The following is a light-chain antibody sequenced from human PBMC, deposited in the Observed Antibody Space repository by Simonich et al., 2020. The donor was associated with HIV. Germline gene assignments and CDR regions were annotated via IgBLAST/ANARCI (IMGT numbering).Light chain of an antibody. V-gene: IGLV2-14*01. Sequence: QSALTQPASVSGSPGQSITRSCTGTSSDVAGYKYVSWYQQHPGKAPKLMIYVVRKRPSGVAKRFSGSKSGNTASLTISGLQTEDEADYYCSSYTTSSTWVFGGGTKVTVL. CDR2: VVR. J-gene: IGLJ3*02. CDR1: SSDVAGYKY. CDR3: SSYTTSSTWV.